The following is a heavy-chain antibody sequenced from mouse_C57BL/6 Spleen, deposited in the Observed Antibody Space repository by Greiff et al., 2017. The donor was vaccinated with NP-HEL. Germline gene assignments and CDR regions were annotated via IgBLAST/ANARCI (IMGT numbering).Heavy chain of an antibody. V-gene: IGHV6-6*01. CDR2: IRNKANNHAT. D-gene: IGHD1-1*01. CDR3: TAFITTVVERDYYAMDY. J-gene: IGHJ4*01. CDR1: GFTFSDAW. Sequence: EVKVEESGGGLVQPGGSMKLSCAASGFTFSDAWMDWVRQSPEKGLEWVAEIRNKANNHATYYAESVKGRFTISRDDSKSSVYLQMNSLRAEDTGIYYGTAFITTVVERDYYAMDYWGQGTSVTVSS.